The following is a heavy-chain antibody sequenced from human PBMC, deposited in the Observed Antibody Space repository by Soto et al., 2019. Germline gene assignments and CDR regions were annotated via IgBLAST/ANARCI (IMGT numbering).Heavy chain of an antibody. D-gene: IGHD3-22*01. Sequence: GSLRLSCAASGFSFSDYDRSWMRQAPGKGLEWVSYISSSGSTIYYADSVKDRFTISRDNAKNSQYLQMNSLRAEDTAIYYCAKNPGYYYDSTGYHFDYWGQGTLVTVSS. V-gene: IGHV3-11*01. CDR1: GFSFSDYD. CDR2: ISSSGSTI. J-gene: IGHJ4*02. CDR3: AKNPGYYYDSTGYHFDY.